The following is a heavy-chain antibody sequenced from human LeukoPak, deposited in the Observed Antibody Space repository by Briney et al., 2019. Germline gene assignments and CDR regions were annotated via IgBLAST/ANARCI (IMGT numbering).Heavy chain of an antibody. V-gene: IGHV4-59*03. D-gene: IGHD5-18*01. Sequence: SETLSLTCTVSGGSISSYYWSWIRQPPGKGLEWIGYIYYSGSTNYNPSLKNRVTISVDRSKNQFSLKLSSVTAADTAVYYCAWGYSYGFDYWGQGTLVTVSS. J-gene: IGHJ4*02. CDR2: IYYSGST. CDR3: AWGYSYGFDY. CDR1: GGSISSYY.